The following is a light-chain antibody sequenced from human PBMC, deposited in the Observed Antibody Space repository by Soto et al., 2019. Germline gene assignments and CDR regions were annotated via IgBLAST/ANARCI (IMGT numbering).Light chain of an antibody. CDR2: DSS. J-gene: IGKJ2*01. Sequence: DIQMTQSPSTLSASVGDRVTITCRASQSISTWLAWYQQKPGKAPKLLIYDSSSLQSGVASRFSGHGSGTDLTLTISSLQPDDFATYYCQQYNSYTTFGQGTKLEIK. CDR1: QSISTW. V-gene: IGKV1-5*01. CDR3: QQYNSYTT.